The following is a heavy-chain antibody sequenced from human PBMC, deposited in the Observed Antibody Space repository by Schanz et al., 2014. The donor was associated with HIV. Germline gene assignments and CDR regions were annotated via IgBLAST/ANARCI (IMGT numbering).Heavy chain of an antibody. V-gene: IGHV3-30-3*01. J-gene: IGHJ4*02. CDR2: ISYDGSNK. D-gene: IGHD2-15*01. CDR1: GFTFSNYA. CDR3: ARGGIWEWDQPDFDS. Sequence: QVQLVESGGGVVQPGRSLRLSCAVSGFTFSNYAMHWVRQAPGKGLEWVAVISYDGSNKYYADSVKGRFTISRDNSKNTLYLQMNSLRAEDTAVYYCARGGIWEWDQPDFDSSGQGTLVTVSS.